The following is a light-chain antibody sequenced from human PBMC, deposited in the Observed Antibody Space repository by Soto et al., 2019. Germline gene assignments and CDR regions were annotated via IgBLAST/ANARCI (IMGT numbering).Light chain of an antibody. Sequence: QPVLTQSPSASASLGAPVKLTCTLSSGHSSNAIAWHQQQPEKGPRYLMKLNSDGSHSRGDGIPDRFSGSSSGAERYLTISSLQSEVEADYYCQTWGTGIWVFGGGTKLTVL. V-gene: IGLV4-69*01. CDR2: LNSDGSH. CDR3: QTWGTGIWV. CDR1: SGHSSNA. J-gene: IGLJ3*02.